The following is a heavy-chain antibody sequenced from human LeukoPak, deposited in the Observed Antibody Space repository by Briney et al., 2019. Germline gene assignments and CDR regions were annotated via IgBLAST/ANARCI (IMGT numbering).Heavy chain of an antibody. Sequence: SETLSLTCTVSGGSISSGSYYWSWIRQPAGKGLEWIGRIYTSGSTNYNPSLKSRVTISVDTSKNQFSLKLSSVTAADTAVYYCARDNVLGYCSGDSCYWFDPWGQGTLVTVSS. CDR2: IYTSGST. J-gene: IGHJ5*02. D-gene: IGHD2-15*01. CDR1: GGSISSGSYY. V-gene: IGHV4-61*02. CDR3: ARDNVLGYCSGDSCYWFDP.